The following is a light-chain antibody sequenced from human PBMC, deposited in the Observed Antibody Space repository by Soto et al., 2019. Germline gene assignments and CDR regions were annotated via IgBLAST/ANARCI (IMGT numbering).Light chain of an antibody. CDR1: EDINKY. Sequence: DIQLTQSPSSLSASVGDRVTITCRSTEDINKYLNWYQQKVGRPPALLIYKTSDFPIGFPSRFSGSESGTVYTLTIDGLQPDDIASYCCQQSFRTPFTFGQGTKV. J-gene: IGKJ3*01. CDR3: QQSFRTPFT. V-gene: IGKV1-39*01. CDR2: KTS.